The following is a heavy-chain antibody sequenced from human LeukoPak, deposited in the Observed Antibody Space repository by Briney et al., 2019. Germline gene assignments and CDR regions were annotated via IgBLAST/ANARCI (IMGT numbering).Heavy chain of an antibody. V-gene: IGHV3-23*01. Sequence: GGSLRLSCAVSGITLSNYGMSWVRQAPGKGLEWVAGISGSGGGTYYADPVKGRFTISRDNPKNTLYLQMNSLRAEDTAVYFCAKRGVVIRVILVGFHKEAYYFDSWGQGALVTVSS. CDR1: GITLSNYG. D-gene: IGHD3-22*01. CDR3: AKRGVVIRVILVGFHKEAYYFDS. J-gene: IGHJ4*02. CDR2: ISGSGGGT.